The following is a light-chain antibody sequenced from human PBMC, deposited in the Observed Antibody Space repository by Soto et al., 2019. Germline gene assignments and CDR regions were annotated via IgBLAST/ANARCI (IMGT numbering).Light chain of an antibody. J-gene: IGKJ1*01. Sequence: EIVLTQSPGTLSLSPGDRATLSCRASQRVSTFLAWYQQRPGQAPRLLIYGASSRATGIPDRFSGSGSGTDFTLTISSLEPEDFAVYYCQQYGSSPQDTFGQGTKVDIK. CDR2: GAS. CDR1: QRVSTF. V-gene: IGKV3-20*01. CDR3: QQYGSSPQDT.